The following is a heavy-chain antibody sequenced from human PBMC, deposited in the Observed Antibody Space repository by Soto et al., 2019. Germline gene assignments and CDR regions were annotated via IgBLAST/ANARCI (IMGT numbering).Heavy chain of an antibody. Sequence: QVQLVQSGAEVKKPGASVKVSCKASGYTFTSYAMHWVRQAPGQRLEWMGWINAGNGNTKYSQKFQGRVTITRDTSASTAYMGLSSLRSEDTAVYYCARMRGGCSGGSCYSDYWGQGTLVTVSS. J-gene: IGHJ4*02. CDR2: INAGNGNT. CDR3: ARMRGGCSGGSCYSDY. D-gene: IGHD2-15*01. CDR1: GYTFTSYA. V-gene: IGHV1-3*01.